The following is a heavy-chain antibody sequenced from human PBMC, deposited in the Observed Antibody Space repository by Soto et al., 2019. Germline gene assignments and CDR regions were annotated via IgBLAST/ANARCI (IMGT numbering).Heavy chain of an antibody. CDR1: AYTFTSYF. Sequence: QVQLTQSGAEVKKPGASVKVSCKASAYTFTSYFMHWVRQAPGQGLEWMGIINPSGGSTSYAQKYQGRVTMTRDTSTGTVYLDLSSLRSDDTAVDYWARDGPVSGSNGYYSAGWFDYWGQGTVVTVSS. CDR2: INPSGGST. J-gene: IGHJ4*02. CDR3: ARDGPVSGSNGYYSAGWFDY. V-gene: IGHV1-46*01. D-gene: IGHD3-22*01.